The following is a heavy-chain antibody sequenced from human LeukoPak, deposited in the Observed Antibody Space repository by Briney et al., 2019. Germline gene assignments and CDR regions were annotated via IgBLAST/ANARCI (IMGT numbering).Heavy chain of an antibody. D-gene: IGHD6-13*01. CDR3: AREVRYTSSWYVYYYFDY. Sequence: GGSLRLSCAASGITFSDHYMSWIRQAPGKGLEWVAHFSSSGSTIEYADSVKGRFAISRDNAKNSLYLQMISLSVEDTAVYYCAREVRYTSSWYVYYYFDYWGQGTLVTVSS. V-gene: IGHV3-11*01. CDR1: GITFSDHY. CDR2: FSSSGSTI. J-gene: IGHJ4*02.